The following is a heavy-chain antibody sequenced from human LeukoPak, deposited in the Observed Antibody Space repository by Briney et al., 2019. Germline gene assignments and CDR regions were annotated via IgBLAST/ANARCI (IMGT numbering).Heavy chain of an antibody. CDR3: AKALFYTSGSSFDY. CDR2: IFSSGGST. V-gene: IGHV3-23*01. D-gene: IGHD6-19*01. J-gene: IGHJ4*02. CDR1: GFTFSNYA. Sequence: GGSLRLSCAASGFTFSNYAMSWVRQAPGKGLEWVSVIFSSGGSTYYADSVKGRFTISRDNSKNTLYLQMNSLRAEDTAVYYCAKALFYTSGSSFDYWGQGTLVTVSS.